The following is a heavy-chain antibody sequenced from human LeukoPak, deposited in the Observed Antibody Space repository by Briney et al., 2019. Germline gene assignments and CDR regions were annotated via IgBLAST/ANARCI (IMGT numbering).Heavy chain of an antibody. J-gene: IGHJ3*02. CDR3: ARTLQPLDAFDI. V-gene: IGHV3-23*01. Sequence: PGGSLRLPRAASGFTFSSYAMSWVRQAPGKGLEWVSAISGSGGSTYYADSVKGRFTISRDNSKNTLYLQMNSLKTEDTAVYYCARTLQPLDAFDIWGQGTMVTVSS. D-gene: IGHD1-14*01. CDR2: ISGSGGST. CDR1: GFTFSSYA.